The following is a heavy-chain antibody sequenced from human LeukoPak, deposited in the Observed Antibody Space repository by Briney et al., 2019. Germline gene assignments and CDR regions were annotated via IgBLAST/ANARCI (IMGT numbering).Heavy chain of an antibody. CDR3: ARDRGVTYYYDSSEGDDAFDI. CDR1: GGSISSGGYY. J-gene: IGHJ3*02. V-gene: IGHV4-31*03. Sequence: SETLSLTCTVSGGSISSGGYYWSWIRQHPGKGLEWIGYIYYSGSTYYNPSLKSRVTISVDTSKNQFSLRLSSVTAADTAVYYCARDRGVTYYYDSSEGDDAFDIWGQGTMVTVSS. CDR2: IYYSGST. D-gene: IGHD3-22*01.